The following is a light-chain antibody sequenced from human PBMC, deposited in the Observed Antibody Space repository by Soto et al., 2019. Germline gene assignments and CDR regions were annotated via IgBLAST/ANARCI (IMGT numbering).Light chain of an antibody. J-gene: IGKJ5*01. V-gene: IGKV3-11*01. CDR3: QQRSNWPPSIT. CDR2: HAS. Sequence: EIVLTQSPATLSLSPGERATLACRASQSVSNYLAWYQQKPGQAPRLLIYHASDRATGIPARFSGSGSGTDFTLTISSLEPEDFAVYYCQQRSNWPPSITFGQGTRLEIK. CDR1: QSVSNY.